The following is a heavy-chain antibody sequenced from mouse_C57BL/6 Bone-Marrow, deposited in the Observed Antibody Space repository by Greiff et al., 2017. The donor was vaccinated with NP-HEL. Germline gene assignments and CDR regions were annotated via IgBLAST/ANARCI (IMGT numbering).Heavy chain of an antibody. CDR3: ARGANYLFDY. Sequence: EVKLMESGPGLVKPSQSLSLTCSVTGYSITSGYYWNWIRQFPGNKLEWMGYISYDGSNNYNPSLKNRISITRDTSKNQFFLKLNSVTTEDTATYYCARGANYLFDYWGQGTTLTVSS. J-gene: IGHJ2*01. D-gene: IGHD5-5*01. CDR1: GYSITSGYY. V-gene: IGHV3-6*01. CDR2: ISYDGSN.